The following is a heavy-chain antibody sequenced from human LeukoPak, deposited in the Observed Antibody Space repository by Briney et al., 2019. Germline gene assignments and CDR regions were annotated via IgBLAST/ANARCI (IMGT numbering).Heavy chain of an antibody. V-gene: IGHV1-2*02. J-gene: IGHJ3*02. D-gene: IGHD1-14*01. CDR1: GYTFTGHY. Sequence: ASVKVSCKASGYTFTGHYMHWVRQAHGQGLEWMGWINPNSGGTNYAQKFQGRVTMTRDTSISTAYMELSRLRSDDTAVYYCAREGNGEPGFDIWGQGTMVTVSS. CDR2: INPNSGGT. CDR3: AREGNGEPGFDI.